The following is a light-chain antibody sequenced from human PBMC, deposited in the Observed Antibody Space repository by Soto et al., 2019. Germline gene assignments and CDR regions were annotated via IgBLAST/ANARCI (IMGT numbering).Light chain of an antibody. CDR3: QQYNTWSSIT. V-gene: IGKV3-11*01. CDR1: QSVSSY. Sequence: EIVLTQSPATLSLSPGERATLSCRASQSVSSYLAWYQQKPGQAPRLLIYDASNRATGIPASFSGSRSGSDFTLTISSLQSEDFAVYYCQQYNTWSSITFGQGTRLEIK. J-gene: IGKJ5*01. CDR2: DAS.